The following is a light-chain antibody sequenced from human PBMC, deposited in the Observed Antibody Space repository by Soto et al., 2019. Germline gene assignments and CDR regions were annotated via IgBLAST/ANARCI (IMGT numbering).Light chain of an antibody. CDR1: SGSVSTSYY. V-gene: IGLV8-61*01. CDR2: STN. Sequence: QTVVSQEPSFSVSPGGTVTLTCGLSSGSVSTSYYPSWYQQTQGQAPRTLIYSTNTRSSGVPDRFSGSILRNKAALTITGAQSDDESDYYCVLYMGRGISVFGGGTKLTVL. CDR3: VLYMGRGISV. J-gene: IGLJ2*01.